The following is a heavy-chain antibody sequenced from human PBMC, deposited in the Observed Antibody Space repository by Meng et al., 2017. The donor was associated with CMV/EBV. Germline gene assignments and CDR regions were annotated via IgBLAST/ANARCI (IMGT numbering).Heavy chain of an antibody. Sequence: ASVKVSCKASGYTFISYGISWVRQAPGQGLEWMGWISAYHGNTNYAQKFQGRVTMATVTSTSTAYMELRSLRSDDTAVYYCARDFDVDGRYLYGMDVWGQGTTVTVSS. V-gene: IGHV1-18*01. J-gene: IGHJ6*02. CDR3: ARDFDVDGRYLYGMDV. D-gene: IGHD3-9*01. CDR1: GYTFISYG. CDR2: ISAYHGNT.